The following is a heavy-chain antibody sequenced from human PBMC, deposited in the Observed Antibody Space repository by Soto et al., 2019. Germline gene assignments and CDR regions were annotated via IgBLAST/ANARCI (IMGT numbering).Heavy chain of an antibody. V-gene: IGHV3-23*01. Sequence: PGGSLRLSCAASGFSFSIYAMNWVRQAPGKGLEWVSASSGAGDNTYYADSVKGRFTISRDNSKNTLYLQMNSLRAEDPAFYYCAKPDIHFSWESGPDYWHQGTLGIVAS. D-gene: IGHD1-26*01. J-gene: IGHJ4*02. CDR2: SSGAGDNT. CDR1: GFSFSIYA. CDR3: AKPDIHFSWESGPDY.